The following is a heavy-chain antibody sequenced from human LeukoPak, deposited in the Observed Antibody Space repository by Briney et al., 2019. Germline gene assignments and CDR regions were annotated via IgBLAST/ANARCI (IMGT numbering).Heavy chain of an antibody. CDR2: IYYSGST. D-gene: IGHD3-10*01. J-gene: IGHJ3*02. CDR3: AKSNGYGLVDI. CDR1: GGSIINYY. V-gene: IGHV4-59*08. Sequence: SETLSLTCTVSGGSIINYYWTWIRQPPGKGLEWIGHIYYSGSTNYNPSLNSRVTISVDTSKKQFSLKLNSVTAADTAVYYCAKSNGYGLVDIWGQGTMVTVSS.